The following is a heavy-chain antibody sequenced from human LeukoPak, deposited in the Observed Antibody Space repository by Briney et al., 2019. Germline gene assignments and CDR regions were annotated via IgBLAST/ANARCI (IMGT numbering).Heavy chain of an antibody. J-gene: IGHJ4*02. CDR2: IYYSGST. D-gene: IGHD3-10*01. CDR1: GGSISSSSYY. V-gene: IGHV4-39*01. Sequence: PSETLSLTCTVSGGSISSSSYYWGWIRQPPGKGLEWIGSIYYSGSTYYNPSLKSRVTISVDTSKNQFSLKLSSVTAADTAVYYCARHSLPYYYGSGRAFDYWGQGTLVTVSS. CDR3: ARHSLPYYYGSGRAFDY.